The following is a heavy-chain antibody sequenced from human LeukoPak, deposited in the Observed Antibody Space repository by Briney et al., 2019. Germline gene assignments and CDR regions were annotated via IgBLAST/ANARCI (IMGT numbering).Heavy chain of an antibody. Sequence: GGSLRLSCAASGFTFSSYGMHWVRQAPGKGLEWVAFIRYDGSNKYYADSVKGRFTISRDNSKNTLYLQMNSLRAEDTAVYYCAKDKSGNGLGLFDYWGQGTLVTVSS. CDR3: AKDKSGNGLGLFDY. CDR1: GFTFSSYG. V-gene: IGHV3-30*02. D-gene: IGHD1-26*01. J-gene: IGHJ4*02. CDR2: IRYDGSNK.